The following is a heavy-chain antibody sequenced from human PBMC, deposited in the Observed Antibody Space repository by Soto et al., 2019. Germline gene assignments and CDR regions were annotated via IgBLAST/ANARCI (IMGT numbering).Heavy chain of an antibody. CDR3: ARERGFEYYFDY. Sequence: QVQLVESGGDVVQPGRSLRLSCAASGFTFSSYGMHWVRQAPGKGLEWVAVIWYDGSNKYYADSVKGRFTISRDNSKNTLYLQMNSLRAEDTAVYYCARERGFEYYFDYWGQGTLVTVSS. V-gene: IGHV3-33*01. D-gene: IGHD3-10*01. CDR2: IWYDGSNK. J-gene: IGHJ4*02. CDR1: GFTFSSYG.